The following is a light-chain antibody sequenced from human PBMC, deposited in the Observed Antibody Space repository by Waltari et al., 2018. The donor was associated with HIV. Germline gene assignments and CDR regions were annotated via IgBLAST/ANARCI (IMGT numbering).Light chain of an antibody. J-gene: IGLJ3*02. CDR3: AAWDDSLSGRV. CDR2: RNN. Sequence: QSVLTKPPSASGTPGQRSTTPCPGRSSNMGSNYVYCYQQRPGTAPKLLIYRNNQRPSGVPDRFSGSKSGTSASLAISGLRSEDEADYYCAAWDDSLSGRVFGGGTKLTVL. CDR1: SSNMGSNY. V-gene: IGLV1-47*01.